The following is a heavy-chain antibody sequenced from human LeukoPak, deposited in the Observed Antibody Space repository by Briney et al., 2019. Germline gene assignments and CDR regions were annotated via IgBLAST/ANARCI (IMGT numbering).Heavy chain of an antibody. CDR3: ASGAGTYSPDY. V-gene: IGHV1-2*02. CDR2: INPNGGGT. Sequence: GASVTVSCTASGYTFTGQYVHWERQAPGQGLEWMGWINPNGGGTNYAQKFQGRVTMTRDTSISTAYMELSMLRSDDTAVYYCASGAGTYSPDYWGQGTLVTVSS. J-gene: IGHJ4*02. D-gene: IGHD3-10*01. CDR1: GYTFTGQY.